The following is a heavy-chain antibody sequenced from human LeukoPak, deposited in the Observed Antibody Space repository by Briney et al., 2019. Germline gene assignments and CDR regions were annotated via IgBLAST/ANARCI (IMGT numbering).Heavy chain of an antibody. D-gene: IGHD3-3*01. CDR3: AKDSLRFLEWLGGYFDY. V-gene: IGHV3-9*01. CDR1: GFTFDDYA. J-gene: IGHJ4*02. Sequence: GRSLRLSCGASGFTFDDYAMHWVRQAPGKGLEWVSGISWNSGSIGYADSVKGRFTISRDNAKNSLYLQMNSLRAEDTALYYCAKDSLRFLEWLGGYFDYWGQGTLVTVSS. CDR2: ISWNSGSI.